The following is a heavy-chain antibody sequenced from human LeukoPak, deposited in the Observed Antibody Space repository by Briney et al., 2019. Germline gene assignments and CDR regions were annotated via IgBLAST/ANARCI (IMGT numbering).Heavy chain of an antibody. Sequence: PGGSLRLSCAASGLTFSSNAMHWVRQSPGKGLEWVAVISYDGSDKFYTDAVKGRFTISRDNSKNTLYLQMESLRAEDTAVYYCARRTGALDYWGQGTLVTVSS. CDR1: GLTFSSNA. CDR3: ARRTGALDY. D-gene: IGHD7-27*01. V-gene: IGHV3-30*10. CDR2: ISYDGSDK. J-gene: IGHJ4*02.